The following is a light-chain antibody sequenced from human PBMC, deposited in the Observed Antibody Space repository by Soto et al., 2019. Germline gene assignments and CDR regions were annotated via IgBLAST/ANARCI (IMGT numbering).Light chain of an antibody. CDR1: QTVPSY. CDR3: QQRSTWPRKT. V-gene: IGKV3-11*01. CDR2: DIS. J-gene: IGKJ2*01. Sequence: EVVLTQSQATLSLSPGARATLSCRSSQTVPSYLAWYQQKPGQSPSLLIYDISNRATGITARFSGSGSGTDFTLTISRLEPEDSATYYCQQRSTWPRKTFGQWTKREI.